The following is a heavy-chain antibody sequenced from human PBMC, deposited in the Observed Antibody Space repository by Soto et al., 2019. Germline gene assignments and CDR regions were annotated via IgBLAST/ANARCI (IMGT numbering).Heavy chain of an antibody. D-gene: IGHD1-26*01. V-gene: IGHV1-69*13. CDR3: ASGQPDSGSYTY. CDR2: IIPIFGTA. Sequence: ASVKVYCKASGGRFSSYASSWVRQAPGQGLEWMGGIIPIFGTANYAQKFQGRVTITADESTSTAYMELSSLRSEDTAVYYCASGQPDSGSYTYWGQGTLVTVSS. CDR1: GGRFSSYA. J-gene: IGHJ4*02.